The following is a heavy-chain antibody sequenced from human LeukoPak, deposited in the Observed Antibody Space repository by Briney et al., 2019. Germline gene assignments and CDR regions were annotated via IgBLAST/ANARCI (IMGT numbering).Heavy chain of an antibody. CDR2: ISYDGSNK. Sequence: PGGSLRLSCAASGFTFSSYGMHWVRQAPGKGLEWVAVISYDGSNKYYADSVKGRFTISRDNSKNTLYLQMNSLRAEDTAVYYCAKARAAGIWLPLYFDYWGQGTLVTVSS. CDR1: GFTFSSYG. V-gene: IGHV3-30*18. CDR3: AKARAAGIWLPLYFDY. J-gene: IGHJ4*02. D-gene: IGHD6-13*01.